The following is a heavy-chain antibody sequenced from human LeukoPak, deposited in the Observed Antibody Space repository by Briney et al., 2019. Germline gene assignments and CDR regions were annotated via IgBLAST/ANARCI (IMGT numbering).Heavy chain of an antibody. V-gene: IGHV3-53*01. J-gene: IGHJ4*02. Sequence: GGSLRLSCAVSGFTFSSYWMHWVRQAPGKGLEWVSVIYSGGSTYYADSVKGRFTISRDNSKNTLYLQMNSLRAEDTAVYYCARGCSDTCYRFDYWGQGTLVTVSS. D-gene: IGHD2-15*01. CDR2: IYSGGST. CDR3: ARGCSDTCYRFDY. CDR1: GFTFSSYW.